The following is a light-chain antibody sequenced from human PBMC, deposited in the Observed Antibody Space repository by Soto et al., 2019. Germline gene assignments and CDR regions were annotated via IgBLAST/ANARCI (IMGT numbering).Light chain of an antibody. J-gene: IGKJ4*01. CDR3: QQYCSSPLT. CDR1: QSVSSSY. CDR2: GAS. V-gene: IGKV3-20*01. Sequence: EIVLTQSPGTLSLSPGERATLSCRASQSVSSSYLAWYQQKPGQAPRLLIYGASSRATGIPDRFSGSGSGTDFTLTISRLEPEDFAVYYCQQYCSSPLTFCGGNNVEIK.